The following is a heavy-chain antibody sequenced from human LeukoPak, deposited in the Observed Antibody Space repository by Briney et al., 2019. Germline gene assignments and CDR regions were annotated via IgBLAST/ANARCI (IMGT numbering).Heavy chain of an antibody. D-gene: IGHD6-19*01. CDR2: IYPGDSDT. CDR1: GYSFPSHW. J-gene: IGHJ4*02. Sequence: GESLKISCKGSGYSFPSHWIGWVRQMPGKGLEWMGIIYPGDSDTRYSPSFQGQVTISADKSINTAYLQWSSLKASDTAIYYCARHGHTSGWYYFDYWGQGTLVTVSS. CDR3: ARHGHTSGWYYFDY. V-gene: IGHV5-51*01.